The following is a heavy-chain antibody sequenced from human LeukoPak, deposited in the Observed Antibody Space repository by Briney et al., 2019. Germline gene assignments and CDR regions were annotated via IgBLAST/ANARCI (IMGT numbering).Heavy chain of an antibody. D-gene: IGHD6-19*01. CDR1: GYNFTSYW. J-gene: IGHJ4*02. CDR3: ARLVKEGIAVAGNY. CDR2: IYPGDSDT. V-gene: IGHV5-51*01. Sequence: GESRKISCKGSGYNFTSYWIRWVRQLPVKGLEWMGMIYPGDSDTRYSPSFQGQVTISADKSISTAYLQWSSLKASDTAMYYCARLVKEGIAVAGNYWGQGTLVTVSS.